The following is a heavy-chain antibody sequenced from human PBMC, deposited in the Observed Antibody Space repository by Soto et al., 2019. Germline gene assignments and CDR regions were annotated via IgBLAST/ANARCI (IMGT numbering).Heavy chain of an antibody. J-gene: IGHJ3*02. CDR1: GFTFSSYG. CDR3: AKDLDFTKTYLGGDAFDI. CDR2: ISYDGSNK. V-gene: IGHV3-30*18. Sequence: PGGSLRLSCAASGFTFSSYGMHWVRQAPGKGLEWVAVISYDGSNKYYADSVKGRFTISRDNSKNTLYLQMNSLRAEDTAVYYCAKDLDFTKTYLGGDAFDIWGQGTMVTVSS.